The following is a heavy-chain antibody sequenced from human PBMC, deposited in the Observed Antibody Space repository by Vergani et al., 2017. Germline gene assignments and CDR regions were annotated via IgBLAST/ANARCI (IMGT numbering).Heavy chain of an antibody. Sequence: LEESGGGSVKPGGSLRLSCAASGFKFSAHYMSWIRQAPGKGLGWVSHISPGASTVSYTDSVTGRFTVSRDNDNNALTLDMTTLRVEDTAVYYCAKNPGISTTRHYYAMDVWGQGTTVTVSS. D-gene: IGHD1-1*01. CDR1: GFKFSAHY. V-gene: IGHV3-11*01. CDR2: ISPGASTV. J-gene: IGHJ6*02. CDR3: AKNPGISTTRHYYAMDV.